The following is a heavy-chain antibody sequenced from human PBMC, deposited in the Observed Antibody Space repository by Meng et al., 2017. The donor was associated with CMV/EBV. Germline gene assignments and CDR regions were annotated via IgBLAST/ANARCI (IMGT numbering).Heavy chain of an antibody. Sequence: GESLKISCEGLRFTFRSYDMHWVRQAPGKGLEWVGVISYDGSKEFYADSVKGRVSLSRDNSRDRLHLEMNSLRAEDTAVYYCAKSLGAGQFLESEPNYLYYGLDVWGQGTTVTVSS. J-gene: IGHJ6*02. CDR2: ISYDGSKE. CDR3: AKSLGAGQFLESEPNYLYYGLDV. D-gene: IGHD3-3*01. CDR1: RFTFRSYD. V-gene: IGHV3-30*18.